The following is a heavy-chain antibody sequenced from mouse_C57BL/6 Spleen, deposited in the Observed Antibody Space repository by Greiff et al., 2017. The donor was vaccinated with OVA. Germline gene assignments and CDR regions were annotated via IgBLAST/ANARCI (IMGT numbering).Heavy chain of an antibody. V-gene: IGHV2-2*01. CDR2: IWSGGST. CDR3: ARGVYYPGASSCDWFAY. J-gene: IGHJ3*01. Sequence: QVQLQQSGPGLVQPSQSLSITCTVSGFSLTSYGVHWVRQSPGKGLEWLGVIWSGGSTDYNAAFISRLSISKDNSKSQVFFKMNSLQADDTAIYYCARGVYYPGASSCDWFAYWGQGTLVTVSA. CDR1: GFSLTSYG. D-gene: IGHD1-1*01.